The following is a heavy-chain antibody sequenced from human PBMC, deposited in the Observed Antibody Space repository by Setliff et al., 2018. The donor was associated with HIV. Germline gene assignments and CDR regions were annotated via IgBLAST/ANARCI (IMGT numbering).Heavy chain of an antibody. CDR2: INHSGST. J-gene: IGHJ4*02. CDR1: GESFSGYY. CDR3: ARGSIGLGSYRNACYFDF. V-gene: IGHV4-34*01. D-gene: IGHD1-26*01. Sequence: SETLSLTCTVYGESFSGYYWTWIRQSPGKGLEWIGEINHSGSTKHNPSLKSRVTISIDTSENQFSLKVTSVTAADTAVYYCARGSIGLGSYRNACYFDFWGQGVLVTVSS.